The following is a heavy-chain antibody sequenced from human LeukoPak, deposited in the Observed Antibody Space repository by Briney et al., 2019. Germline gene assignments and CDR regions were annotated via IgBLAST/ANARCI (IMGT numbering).Heavy chain of an antibody. J-gene: IGHJ5*02. D-gene: IGHD6-13*01. V-gene: IGHV3-21*01. CDR1: GFTFSSYA. Sequence: GGSLRLSCAASGFTFSSYAMSWVRQAPGKGLEWVSSISSSSSYIYYADSVKGRFTISRDNAKNSLYLQMNSLRAEDTAVYYCAGDGSWYEGVVFDPWGQGTLVTVSS. CDR2: ISSSSSYI. CDR3: AGDGSWYEGVVFDP.